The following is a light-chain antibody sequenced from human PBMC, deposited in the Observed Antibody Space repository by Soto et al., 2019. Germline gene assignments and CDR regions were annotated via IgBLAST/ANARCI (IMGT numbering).Light chain of an antibody. CDR2: DAS. Sequence: DIQMTQSPSTLSASVGDRVTITCRASQSISSWLAWYQQKPGKAPKLLIYDASSLEGGVPSRFSGSGSGTEFTLTLSSLQPDEFATYYCQEYYNYSTFGQGTKVEI. J-gene: IGKJ1*01. CDR3: QEYYNYST. CDR1: QSISSW. V-gene: IGKV1-5*01.